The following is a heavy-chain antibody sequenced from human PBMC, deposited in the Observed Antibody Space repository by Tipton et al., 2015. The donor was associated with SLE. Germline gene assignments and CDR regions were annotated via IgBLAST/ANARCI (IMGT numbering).Heavy chain of an antibody. V-gene: IGHV4-38-2*02. Sequence: TLSLTCTVSGYSISSGYYWGWIRQPPGKGLEWIGSIYHSGSTYYNPSLKSRVTISVDTSKNQFSLKLSSVTAADTAIYYCARLPAGLWFDPWGQGTLVTVSS. D-gene: IGHD6-13*01. CDR2: IYHSGST. CDR3: ARLPAGLWFDP. CDR1: GYSISSGYY. J-gene: IGHJ5*02.